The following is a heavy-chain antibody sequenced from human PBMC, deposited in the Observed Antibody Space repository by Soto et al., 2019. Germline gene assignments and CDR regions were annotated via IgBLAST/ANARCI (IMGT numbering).Heavy chain of an antibody. V-gene: IGHV4-39*01. J-gene: IGHJ4*02. CDR1: GGSIGGSGYY. Sequence: SETLCLTCSVSGGSIGGSGYYWGWIRQPPGKGLEWIGSIYYSGSTYYNPSLKSRVTISVDTSKNQFSLKLSSVTAADTAVYYCARNAISAIAAAGVDYWGQGTLVTVPQ. D-gene: IGHD6-13*01. CDR3: ARNAISAIAAAGVDY. CDR2: IYYSGST.